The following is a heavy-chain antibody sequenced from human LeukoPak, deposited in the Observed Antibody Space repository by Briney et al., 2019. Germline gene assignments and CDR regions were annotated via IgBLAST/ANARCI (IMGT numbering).Heavy chain of an antibody. D-gene: IGHD2-15*01. V-gene: IGHV3-48*01. J-gene: IGHJ6*03. CDR2: ISDTSNTM. Sequence: GGSLRLSCAASGFTFRTHNMNWVRQAPGKGLEWLSYISDTSNTMYYADFVKGRFTISRDNADGSLFLQMNSLTAEDTAVYYCVRASVTVVDPFYFYYYMDVWGKGTTVTVPS. CDR1: GFTFRTHN. CDR3: VRASVTVVDPFYFYYYMDV.